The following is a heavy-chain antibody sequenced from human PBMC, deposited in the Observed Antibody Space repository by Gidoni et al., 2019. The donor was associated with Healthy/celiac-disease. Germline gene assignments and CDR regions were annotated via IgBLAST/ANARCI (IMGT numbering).Heavy chain of an antibody. D-gene: IGHD2-21*01. V-gene: IGHV3-30-3*01. Sequence: QVQLVESGGGVVQPGRSLRLSCAASGFPFSSYAMHWVRQAPGKGLEWVAVISYDGSNKYYADSVKGRFTISRDNSKNTLYLQMNSLRAEDTAVYYCARASLIVVVIAQLDYWGQGTLVTVSS. CDR3: ARASLIVVVIAQLDY. J-gene: IGHJ4*02. CDR2: ISYDGSNK. CDR1: GFPFSSYA.